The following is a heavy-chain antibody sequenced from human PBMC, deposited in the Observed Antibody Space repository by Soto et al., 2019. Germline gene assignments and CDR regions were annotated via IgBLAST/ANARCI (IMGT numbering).Heavy chain of an antibody. D-gene: IGHD2-2*01. CDR3: AKDSKSVSVSAARVYGMDV. CDR1: GFMFSSFA. Sequence: GALRLSCAGSGFMFSSFAMTWVRQAPGKGLEWVSTTRSNGEHTYYADSVKGRFTVSRDNSKNTLFLEMSSLRAEDSAIYYCAKDSKSVSVSAARVYGMDVWGQGTTVTVSS. V-gene: IGHV3-23*01. CDR2: TRSNGEHT. J-gene: IGHJ6*02.